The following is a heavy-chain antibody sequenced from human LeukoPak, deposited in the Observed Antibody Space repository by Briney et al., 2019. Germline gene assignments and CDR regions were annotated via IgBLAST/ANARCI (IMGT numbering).Heavy chain of an antibody. CDR1: GGSISSGGYS. CDR2: IYHSGSS. CDR3: ARGRPGKYSVYDESRPYFDH. Sequence: SETLSLTCAVSGGSISSGGYSWNWVRQPPGKGLEWIGYIYHSGSSYYNPSLKSRVTISVDRSKNQFSLKLSSVTAADTAVYYCARGRPGKYSVYDESRPYFDHWGQGTLVTVSS. V-gene: IGHV4-30-2*01. D-gene: IGHD5/OR15-5a*01. J-gene: IGHJ4*02.